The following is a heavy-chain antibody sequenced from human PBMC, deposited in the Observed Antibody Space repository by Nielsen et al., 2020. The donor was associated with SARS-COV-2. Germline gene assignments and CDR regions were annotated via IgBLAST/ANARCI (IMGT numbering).Heavy chain of an antibody. D-gene: IGHD6-13*01. CDR3: ASGGARYSSSWGYYYYGMDV. V-gene: IGHV4-59*01. Sequence: WIRQPPGKGLEWIGYIYYSGSTNYNPSLKSRVTISVDTSKNQFSLKLGSVTAADTAVYYCASGGARYSSSWGYYYYGMDVWGQGTTVTVSS. J-gene: IGHJ6*02. CDR2: IYYSGST.